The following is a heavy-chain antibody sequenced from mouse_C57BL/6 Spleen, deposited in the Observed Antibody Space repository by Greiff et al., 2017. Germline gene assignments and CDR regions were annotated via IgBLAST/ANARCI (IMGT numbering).Heavy chain of an antibody. Sequence: EVKVEESGEGLVKPGGSLKLSCAASGFTFSSYAMSWVRQTPEKRLEWVAYISSGGDYIYYADTVKGRFTISRDNARNTLYLQMSSLKSEDTAMYYCTRGCMDYDWYYFDYWGQGTTLTVSS. CDR3: TRGCMDYDWYYFDY. V-gene: IGHV5-9-1*02. CDR2: ISSGGDYI. CDR1: GFTFSSYA. D-gene: IGHD2-4*01. J-gene: IGHJ2*01.